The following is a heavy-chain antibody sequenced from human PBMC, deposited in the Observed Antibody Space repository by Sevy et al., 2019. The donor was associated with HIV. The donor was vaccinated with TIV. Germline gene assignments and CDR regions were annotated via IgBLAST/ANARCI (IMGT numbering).Heavy chain of an antibody. Sequence: LSLTCAASGFTFSSYSMNWVRQAPGKGLEWVSSISSSSSYIYCADSVKGRFTISRDKAKNSLYLQMNSLRAEDTAVYYCARRIAAAGAYFDYWGQGTLVTVSS. CDR1: GFTFSSYS. CDR2: ISSSSSYI. CDR3: ARRIAAAGAYFDY. D-gene: IGHD6-13*01. J-gene: IGHJ4*02. V-gene: IGHV3-21*01.